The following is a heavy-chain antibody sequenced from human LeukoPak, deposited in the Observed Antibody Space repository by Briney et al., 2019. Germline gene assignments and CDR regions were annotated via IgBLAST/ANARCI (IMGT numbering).Heavy chain of an antibody. CDR3: TRGLMDYDVSTGLHHYYMDV. Sequence: GGSLRLSCVASGFTFSSYWMHWVRQDPRKGLVWVSRINGDGRNINYADSVRGRFTISRDNAKNTLYLQMSTLRVEDTAVYYCTRGLMDYDVSTGLHHYYMDVWGQGTTVTVSS. CDR2: INGDGRNI. V-gene: IGHV3-74*01. D-gene: IGHD3-9*01. J-gene: IGHJ6*02. CDR1: GFTFSSYW.